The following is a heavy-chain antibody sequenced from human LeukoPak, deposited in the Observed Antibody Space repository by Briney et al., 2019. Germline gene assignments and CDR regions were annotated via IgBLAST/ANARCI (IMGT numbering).Heavy chain of an antibody. D-gene: IGHD3-10*01. CDR3: ARVRDRGGRYGSGSLLLADY. CDR1: GYTFTGYY. CDR2: INPNSGGT. J-gene: IGHJ4*02. Sequence: ASVKVSCKASGYTFTGYYMHWVRQAPGQGLEWMGWINPNSGGTNYAQKFQGRVTMTRDTSISTAYMELSRLRSDDTAVYYCARVRDRGGRYGSGSLLLADYWCQGTLVTVSS. V-gene: IGHV1-2*02.